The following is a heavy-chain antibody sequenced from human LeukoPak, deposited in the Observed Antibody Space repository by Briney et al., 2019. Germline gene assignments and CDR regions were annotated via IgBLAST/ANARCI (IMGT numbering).Heavy chain of an antibody. V-gene: IGHV3-74*01. CDR3: AKDIFRLMVRGVHDAFDI. J-gene: IGHJ3*02. Sequence: GGSLRLSCAASGFTFSSYSMNWVRQAPGKGLVWVSRINSDGINTSYADSVKGRFTISRDNAKNTLNLQMNSLRAEDTAVYYCAKDIFRLMVRGVHDAFDIWGQGTMVTVSS. D-gene: IGHD3-10*01. CDR2: INSDGINT. CDR1: GFTFSSYS.